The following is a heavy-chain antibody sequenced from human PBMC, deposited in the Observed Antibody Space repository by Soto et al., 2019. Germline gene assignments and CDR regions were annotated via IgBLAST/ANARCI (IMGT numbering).Heavy chain of an antibody. Sequence: QVQLQESGPGLVKPSETMSLTCTVAGVSISNSNTYWNWVRQPPGKGLEWIGFVYYRGSTKYNPSLGSRVTISVDPSRNQLSLELTSVTATDTAVYYCAGGGGSYSSGWYYDSWGQGTLVTVSS. D-gene: IGHD6-19*01. CDR3: AGGGGSYSSGWYYDS. CDR1: GVSISNSNTY. CDR2: VYYRGST. V-gene: IGHV4-59*08. J-gene: IGHJ4*02.